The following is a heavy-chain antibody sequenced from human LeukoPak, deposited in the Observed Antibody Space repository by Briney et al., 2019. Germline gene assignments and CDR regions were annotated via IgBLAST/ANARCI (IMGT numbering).Heavy chain of an antibody. J-gene: IGHJ3*02. D-gene: IGHD5-12*01. CDR1: GGSISSSSYY. CDR3: ARHSRSGSGGYENAFDI. V-gene: IGHV4-39*01. CDR2: IYSGGST. Sequence: SETLSLTCTGSGGSISSSSYYWDWIRQSPGKGLEWIGNIYSGGSTYYTPSLKSRVTISVDTSKNQFSLKLSSVTAADTAIYFCARHSRSGSGGYENAFDIWGQGTMVTVSS.